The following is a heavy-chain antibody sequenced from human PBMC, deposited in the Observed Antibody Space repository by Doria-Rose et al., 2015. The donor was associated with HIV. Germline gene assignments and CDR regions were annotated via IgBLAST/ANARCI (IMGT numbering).Heavy chain of an antibody. CDR1: GYTFTRYA. CDR2: INVDNGNT. D-gene: IGHD2-2*01. Sequence: VQLVQSGAEVKKPGASVRVSCKASGYTFTRYAMHWVRQAPGQRPEWMGWINVDNGNTEYSQKVQGRLTITRDTSASTAYMELSSLTSDDTAVYYCAKDRVRVVQAATTLDFWGRGTLVTVSS. CDR3: AKDRVRVVQAATTLDF. V-gene: IGHV1-3*01. J-gene: IGHJ4*02.